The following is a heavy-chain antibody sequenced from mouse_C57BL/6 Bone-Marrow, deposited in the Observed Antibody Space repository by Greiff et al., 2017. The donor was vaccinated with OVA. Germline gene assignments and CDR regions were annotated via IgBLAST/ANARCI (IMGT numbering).Heavy chain of an antibody. CDR1: GYTFTSYW. V-gene: IGHV1-74*01. Sequence: QVQLQQPGAELVKPGASVKVSCKASGYTFTSYWMHWVKQRPGQGLEWIGRIHPSDSDTNYNQKFKGKATLTVDRSSSTAYMQLSSLTAEDSAVYDCAIEGSNYRAWFAYWGQGTLVTVSA. CDR3: AIEGSNYRAWFAY. CDR2: IHPSDSDT. J-gene: IGHJ3*01. D-gene: IGHD2-1*01.